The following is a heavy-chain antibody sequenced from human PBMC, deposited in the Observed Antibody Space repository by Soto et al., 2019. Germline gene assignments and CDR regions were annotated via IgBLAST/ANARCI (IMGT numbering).Heavy chain of an antibody. D-gene: IGHD6-19*01. CDR2: TNGSSNAI. CDR1: GFSFSNYE. V-gene: IGHV3-48*03. CDR3: ARGGSSGWFFLNL. Sequence: GGSLRLSCLGSGFSFSNYEMTWVRQAPGEGLGRVPYTNGSSNAIYYGDSMKGRFTVSRDNAQSSTYLQMNNLRVEDTAVYYCARGGSSGWFFLNLWGQGDMVTV. J-gene: IGHJ5*02.